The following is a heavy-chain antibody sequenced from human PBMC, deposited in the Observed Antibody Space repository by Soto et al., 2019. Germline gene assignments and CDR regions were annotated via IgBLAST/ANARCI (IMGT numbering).Heavy chain of an antibody. CDR3: ARPRSSSWFDYYYGMDV. CDR2: ISAYNGNT. CDR1: GYTFTSYD. V-gene: IGHV1-18*01. Sequence: ASVKVSCKASGYTFTSYDINWVRQATGQGLEWMGWISAYNGNTNYAQKFQGRVTMTTDTSTSTAYMELRSLRSDDTAVYYCARPRSSSWFDYYYGMDVWGQGTTVTVSS. D-gene: IGHD6-13*01. J-gene: IGHJ6*02.